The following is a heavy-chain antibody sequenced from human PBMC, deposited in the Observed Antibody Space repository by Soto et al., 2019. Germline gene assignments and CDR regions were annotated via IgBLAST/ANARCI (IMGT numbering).Heavy chain of an antibody. J-gene: IGHJ4*02. Sequence: ASVKVSCKASGGTFSSYAISWVRQAPGQGLEWMGGILPIFGTANYAQKFQGRVTITADESTSTAYMELSSLRSEDTAVYYCARGSSGSSPSNYWGQGSRVTVSS. D-gene: IGHD1-26*01. CDR3: ARGSSGSSPSNY. CDR1: GGTFSSYA. V-gene: IGHV1-69*13. CDR2: ILPIFGTA.